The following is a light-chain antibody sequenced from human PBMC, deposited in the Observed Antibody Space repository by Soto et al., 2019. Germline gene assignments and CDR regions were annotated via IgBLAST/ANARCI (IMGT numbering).Light chain of an antibody. V-gene: IGLV2-14*01. CDR2: EVN. CDR1: SSDIGSYNL. Sequence: QSALTQPASVSGSPGQSTTISCTGASSDIGSYNLVSWYQQYPGRAPRLMIYEVNNRPSGVSNRFSGSKSGNTASLTISGRPAEDEADYYCSAYTASTTYVFGPGTKVTVL. J-gene: IGLJ1*01. CDR3: SAYTASTTYV.